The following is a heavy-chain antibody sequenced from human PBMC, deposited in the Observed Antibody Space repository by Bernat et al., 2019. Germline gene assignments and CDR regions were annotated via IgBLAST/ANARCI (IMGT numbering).Heavy chain of an antibody. V-gene: IGHV4-59*01. Sequence: QVQLQESGPGLVKPSETLSLTCTVSGGSISSYYWSWIRQPPGKGLEWIGYIYYSGSTNYNPSLKSRVTISVDTSKNPFSLKLSSVTAADTAVYYCARDDYGDTDAFDIWGQGTMVTVSS. CDR3: ARDDYGDTDAFDI. D-gene: IGHD4-17*01. J-gene: IGHJ3*02. CDR1: GGSISSYY. CDR2: IYYSGST.